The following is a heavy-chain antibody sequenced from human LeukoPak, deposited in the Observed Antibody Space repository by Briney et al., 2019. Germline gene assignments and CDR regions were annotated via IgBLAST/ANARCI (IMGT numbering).Heavy chain of an antibody. V-gene: IGHV3-53*01. Sequence: PGGSLRLSCAASGFTVSSNYMSWVRQAPGKGLEWVSVIYSGGSTYYADSVKGRFTISRDNSKNTLYLQMDSLRAEDTAVYYCARALKLDYYGSGSYQSTPEYWGQGTLVTVSS. J-gene: IGHJ4*02. CDR3: ARALKLDYYGSGSYQSTPEY. CDR1: GFTVSSNY. D-gene: IGHD3-10*01. CDR2: IYSGGST.